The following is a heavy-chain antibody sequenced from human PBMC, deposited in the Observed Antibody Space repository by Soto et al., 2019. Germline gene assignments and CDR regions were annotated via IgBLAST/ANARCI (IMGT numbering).Heavy chain of an antibody. Sequence: SETLSLTCTVSGGSISSYYWSWIRQPPGKGLEWIGYIYYSGSTNYNPSLKSRVTISVDTSKNQFSLKLSSVTAADTAVYYCARGEGQQLVPWWFDPWGQGTLVTVSS. CDR3: ARGEGQQLVPWWFDP. CDR2: IYYSGST. CDR1: GGSISSYY. J-gene: IGHJ5*02. V-gene: IGHV4-59*01. D-gene: IGHD6-13*01.